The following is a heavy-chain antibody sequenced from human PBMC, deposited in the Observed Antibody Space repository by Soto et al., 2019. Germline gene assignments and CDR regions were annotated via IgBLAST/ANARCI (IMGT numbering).Heavy chain of an antibody. CDR2: ISDDGHNK. CDR3: AKDLKVKTYVPYGMDV. CDR1: QLTFNNYA. D-gene: IGHD3-10*02. V-gene: IGHV3-30*18. Sequence: QVQLVESGGGVVQPGRSLSLSCAASQLTFNNYAMHWVRQAPGKGLEWVAVISDDGHNKYYADSVRGRFTISRDNSKNAVCLHMNSLRVDDTAVSYCAKDLKVKTYVPYGMDVWGQGTTVTVSS. J-gene: IGHJ6*02.